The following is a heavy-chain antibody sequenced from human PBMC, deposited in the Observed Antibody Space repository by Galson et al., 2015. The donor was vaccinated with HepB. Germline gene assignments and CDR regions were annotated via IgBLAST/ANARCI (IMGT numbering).Heavy chain of an antibody. CDR2: IPHDGSNE. Sequence: SLRLSCAASGFAFGIYGIHWVRQAPGKGLEWVAYIPHDGSNEYYADSVKGRFTISRDNSKNSLYLQMNSLRPEDTAVYYCATSDRNWGQGTLVTVSS. V-gene: IGHV3-30*02. J-gene: IGHJ4*02. D-gene: IGHD1-14*01. CDR1: GFAFGIYG. CDR3: ATSDRN.